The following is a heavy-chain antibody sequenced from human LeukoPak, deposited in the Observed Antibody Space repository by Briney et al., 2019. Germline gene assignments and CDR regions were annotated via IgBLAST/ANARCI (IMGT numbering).Heavy chain of an antibody. J-gene: IGHJ4*02. Sequence: GSLRLSCAASGFTFSSYWMSWVRQAPGKGLEWVANIKQDGSEKYYVDSVKGRFTISRDNAKNSLYLQMNSLRAEDTAVYYCARSDGLLWFGELSPHFDYWGQGTLVTVSS. V-gene: IGHV3-7*01. CDR2: IKQDGSEK. CDR1: GFTFSSYW. D-gene: IGHD3-10*01. CDR3: ARSDGLLWFGELSPHFDY.